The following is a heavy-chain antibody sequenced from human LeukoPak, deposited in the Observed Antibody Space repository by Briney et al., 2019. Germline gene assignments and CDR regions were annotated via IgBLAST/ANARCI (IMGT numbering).Heavy chain of an antibody. V-gene: IGHV4-59*01. CDR2: IYYSGST. D-gene: IGHD3-9*01. J-gene: IGHJ2*01. CDR1: GGSISSYY. Sequence: SETLSLTCTVSGGSISSYYWSWIRQPPGKGLEWVGYIYYSGSTNYNPSLKSRVTISVDTSKNQFSLKLSSVTAADTAVYYCAGHYYDILTGDYWYFDLWGRGTLVTVSS. CDR3: AGHYYDILTGDYWYFDL.